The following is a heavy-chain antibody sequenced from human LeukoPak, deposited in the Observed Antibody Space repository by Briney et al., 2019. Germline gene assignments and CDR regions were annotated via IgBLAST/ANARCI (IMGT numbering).Heavy chain of an antibody. V-gene: IGHV5-51*01. CDR2: IYPGDSDT. CDR3: ARQEGSSSWYSDY. J-gene: IGHJ4*02. Sequence: PRASLKISCKGSGYSFTSYWIGWVRQIPGKGLEWMGIIYPGDSDTRYSPSFQGQVTISADKSISTAYLQWSSLKASDTAMYYCARQEGSSSWYSDYWGQGTLVTVSS. CDR1: GYSFTSYW. D-gene: IGHD6-13*01.